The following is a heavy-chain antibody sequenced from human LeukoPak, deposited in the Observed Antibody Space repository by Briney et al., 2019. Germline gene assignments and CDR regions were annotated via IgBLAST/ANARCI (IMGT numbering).Heavy chain of an antibody. CDR2: ISGSGGST. D-gene: IGHD3-16*02. J-gene: IGHJ4*02. CDR1: GFTFSSYA. CDR3: AKDPTGYLGIAFDY. Sequence: GGSLRLSCAASGFTFSSYAMSWVRQAPGKGLEWVSAISGSGGSTYYAASVKGRFTISRDNSKNTLYLQMNSLRAEDTAVYNCAKDPTGYLGIAFDYWGQGTLVTVSS. V-gene: IGHV3-23*01.